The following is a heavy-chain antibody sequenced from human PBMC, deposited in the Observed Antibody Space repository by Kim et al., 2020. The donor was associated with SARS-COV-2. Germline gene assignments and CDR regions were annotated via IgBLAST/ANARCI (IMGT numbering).Heavy chain of an antibody. CDR2: IWYDGNNK. CDR3: ARYDPVVRNSCDI. CDR1: GFTFSTYG. J-gene: IGHJ3*02. Sequence: GGSLRLSCAASGFTFSTYGMHWVRQAPGKGLVWVGVIWYDGNNKYYGDSVKGRCSISRDDSKNTLYLQMNSLRAEDTAVYYCARYDPVVRNSCDIWGQGTIVTVSS. V-gene: IGHV3-33*01. D-gene: IGHD3-10*01.